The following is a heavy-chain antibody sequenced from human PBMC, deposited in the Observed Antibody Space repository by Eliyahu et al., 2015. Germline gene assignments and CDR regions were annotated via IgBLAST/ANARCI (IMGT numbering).Heavy chain of an antibody. D-gene: IGHD1-14*01. CDR1: GGSFSAYY. CDR2: INHSGST. CDR3: ASNHYYYAMDV. Sequence: QVQVQQWGAGLLKPSENLSLTCAVYGGSFSAYYWSWIRQPPGEGLEWIGEINHSGSTKYNPSLKSRVTISVDTSKNQFSLKLSSVTAADTTVYYCASNHYYYAMDVWGQGTTVTVSS. J-gene: IGHJ6*02. V-gene: IGHV4-34*01.